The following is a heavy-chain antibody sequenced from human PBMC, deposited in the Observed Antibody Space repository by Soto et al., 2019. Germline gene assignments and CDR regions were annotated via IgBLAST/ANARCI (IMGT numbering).Heavy chain of an antibody. Sequence: QVQLQESGPGLVKPSQTLSLTCTVSGGSISSGDTYWSWIRQTPVKGLEWIGYIFYRGTTDYNPSLESRITTSVDTSENQFYLKLTSVTAADTAVYYCARARSRWELFFDYWGQGTLVTVSS. D-gene: IGHD1-26*01. CDR2: IFYRGTT. V-gene: IGHV4-30-4*01. CDR3: ARARSRWELFFDY. J-gene: IGHJ4*02. CDR1: GGSISSGDTY.